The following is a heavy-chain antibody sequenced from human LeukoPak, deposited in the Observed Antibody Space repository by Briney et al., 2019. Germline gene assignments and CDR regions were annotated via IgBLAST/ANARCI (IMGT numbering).Heavy chain of an antibody. CDR2: ISGSGGRT. D-gene: IGHD5-12*01. J-gene: IGHJ3*02. CDR1: GFSFSSYA. V-gene: IGHV3-23*01. CDR3: AKDLVATIHEGYDI. Sequence: TGGSLRVSCAVSGFSFSSYAMSWVRQAPGKGLEWVSAISGSGGRTYYAHSVKGRFTISRDSSKNTLYLQMNSLRAEDTAIYYCAKDLVATIHEGYDIWGQGTMVTVSS.